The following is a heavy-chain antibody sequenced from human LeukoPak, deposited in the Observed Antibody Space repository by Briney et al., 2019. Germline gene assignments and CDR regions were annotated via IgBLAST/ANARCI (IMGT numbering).Heavy chain of an antibody. Sequence: GGSLRLSCVASGFTFSNSWMHWVRQAPGKGLEWVSYISSSSSYTNYADSVKGRFTISRDNAKNSLYLQMNSLRAEDTAVYYCARAKWLVTPFDYWGQGTLVTVSS. CDR1: GFTFSNSW. J-gene: IGHJ4*02. D-gene: IGHD6-19*01. CDR2: ISSSSSYT. V-gene: IGHV3-11*05. CDR3: ARAKWLVTPFDY.